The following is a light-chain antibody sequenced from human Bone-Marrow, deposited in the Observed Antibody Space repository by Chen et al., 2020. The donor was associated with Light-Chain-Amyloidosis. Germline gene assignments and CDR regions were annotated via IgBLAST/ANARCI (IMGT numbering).Light chain of an antibody. J-gene: IGLJ1*01. Sequence: QSALTQPASVSGSPGQSITISCTGTSSDVGGDNQVSWYQQHPDKAPILMIYEVTNRPSLVPDRFSGSKSDNTASLTISGLQTEDEADYFCSSYTITNTLVFGSGTRVTVL. V-gene: IGLV2-14*01. CDR2: EVT. CDR3: SSYTITNTLV. CDR1: SSDVGGDNQ.